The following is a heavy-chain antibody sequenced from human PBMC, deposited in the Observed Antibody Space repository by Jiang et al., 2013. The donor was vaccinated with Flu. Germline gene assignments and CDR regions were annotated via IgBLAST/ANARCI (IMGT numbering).Heavy chain of an antibody. D-gene: IGHD3-22*01. CDR3: AKCYYDSSGYYWLNY. Sequence: KGRFTISRDNSKNTLYLQMNSLRAEDTAVYYCAKCYYDSSGYYWLNYWGQGTLVTVSS. V-gene: IGHV3-23*01. J-gene: IGHJ4*02.